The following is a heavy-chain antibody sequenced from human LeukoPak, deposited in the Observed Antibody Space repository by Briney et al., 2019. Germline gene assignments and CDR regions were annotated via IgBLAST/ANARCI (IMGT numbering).Heavy chain of an antibody. Sequence: SVKVSCKASGGTFSSYAISWVRQAPGQGLEWMGGIIPIFGTANYAQKFQGRVTITTDESTSTAYMELSSLRSEDTAVYYCARSGPYYYDSSGYYGDAFDIWGQGTMVTVSS. V-gene: IGHV1-69*05. CDR2: IIPIFGTA. CDR1: GGTFSSYA. J-gene: IGHJ3*02. CDR3: ARSGPYYYDSSGYYGDAFDI. D-gene: IGHD3-22*01.